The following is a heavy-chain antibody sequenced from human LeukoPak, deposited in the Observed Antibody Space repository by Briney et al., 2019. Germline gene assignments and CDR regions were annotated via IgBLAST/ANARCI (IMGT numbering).Heavy chain of an antibody. Sequence: GGSLRLSCAASGFSVSMKYMTWVRQAPGKGLEWVSVIFSGGTTYYADSVKGRFTVSRVNSKNMMYLQMKSLRAEDAAVYYCARFSGPGMQHYYYYMDVWGTGTTVTVSS. CDR3: ARFSGPGMQHYYYYMDV. D-gene: IGHD3-10*01. V-gene: IGHV3-53*01. CDR1: GFSVSMKY. J-gene: IGHJ6*03. CDR2: IFSGGTT.